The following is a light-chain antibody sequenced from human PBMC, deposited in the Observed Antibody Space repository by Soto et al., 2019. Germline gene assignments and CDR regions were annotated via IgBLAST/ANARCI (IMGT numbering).Light chain of an antibody. V-gene: IGLV1-51*01. J-gene: IGLJ2*01. Sequence: QSVLTQPPSVSAAPGQKVTISCSGSSSNIGSNYVSWYQKFPGRAPKFLIFDNTRRPSGIPDRFSGSKSGTSATLGITGLQIGDEADYYCATWDDSLSAVVFGGGTKLTVL. CDR2: DNT. CDR3: ATWDDSLSAVV. CDR1: SSNIGSNY.